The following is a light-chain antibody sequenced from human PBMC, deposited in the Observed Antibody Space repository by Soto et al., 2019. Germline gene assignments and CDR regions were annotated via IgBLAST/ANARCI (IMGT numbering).Light chain of an antibody. CDR1: SGYSNYK. CDR3: GADHGSGSNVVYV. Sequence: QLVLTQPPSASASLGASVTLTCTLSSGYSNYKVDWYQQRPGKGPRFVMRVGTGGIVESKGDGLPDRFSVLASGLNRYLTIKNIQEEDESDYHCGADHGSGSNVVYVFGTGTKLTVL. CDR2: VGTGGIVE. V-gene: IGLV9-49*03. J-gene: IGLJ1*01.